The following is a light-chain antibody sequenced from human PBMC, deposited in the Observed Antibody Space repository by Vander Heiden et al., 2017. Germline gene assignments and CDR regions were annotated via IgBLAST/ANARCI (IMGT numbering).Light chain of an antibody. V-gene: IGKV4-1*01. J-gene: IGKJ1*01. CDR2: WAS. CDR1: QSVLSSSNNKDY. Sequence: DIVMTQSPHSLAVSLGERATINCKSSQSVLSSSNNKDYLAWYQQKPGQPPKLLIYWASTRESGVPDRFSGSGSGTDFTLTISSLQAEDVAVYYCQQYYSRFRRFGQGTKVEVK. CDR3: QQYYSRFRR.